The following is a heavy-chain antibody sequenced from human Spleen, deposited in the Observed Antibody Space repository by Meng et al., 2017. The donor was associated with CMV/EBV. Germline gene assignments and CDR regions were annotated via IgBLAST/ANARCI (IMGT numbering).Heavy chain of an antibody. Sequence: QLQQQEAGPGLVKPSETLSLTGTVSGGCLSSSSYYWGWIRQPPGKGLEWIGSIYYSGSTYYNPSLKSRVTISVDTSKNQFSLKLSSVTAADTAVYYCARDILKQLALRDYWGQGTLVTVSS. D-gene: IGHD6-6*01. V-gene: IGHV4-39*07. CDR3: ARDILKQLALRDY. CDR2: IYYSGST. CDR1: GGCLSSSSYY. J-gene: IGHJ4*02.